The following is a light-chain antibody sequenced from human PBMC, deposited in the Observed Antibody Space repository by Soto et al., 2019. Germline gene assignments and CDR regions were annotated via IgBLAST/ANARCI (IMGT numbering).Light chain of an antibody. Sequence: QSVLTQPASVSGSAGQSITISCTGTSSDVGGYNYVSWYQHHPGKAPKLMIYEVSSRPSGVSYRFSGSKSGNTASLTISGLQAEDEGDYYCSSYTSSSTLLIFGTGTKLTVL. CDR3: SSYTSSSTLLI. CDR1: SSDVGGYNY. J-gene: IGLJ1*01. CDR2: EVS. V-gene: IGLV2-14*01.